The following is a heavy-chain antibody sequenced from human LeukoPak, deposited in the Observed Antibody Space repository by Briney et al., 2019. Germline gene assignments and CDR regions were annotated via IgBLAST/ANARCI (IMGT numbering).Heavy chain of an antibody. CDR3: PGQVVRGTFDAWYTDH. CDR1: GGSISGYY. Sequence: SETLSLTCAFSGGSISGYYWSWIRQPPGKGLEGIGYMRYRGSTNYNPSLKSGVTISIDASKGQFSLKLTSVTPTDTPQYYGPGQVVRGTFDAWYTDHWGPGTLVTVSS. D-gene: IGHD3-10*01. J-gene: IGHJ4*02. V-gene: IGHV4-59*01. CDR2: MRYRGST.